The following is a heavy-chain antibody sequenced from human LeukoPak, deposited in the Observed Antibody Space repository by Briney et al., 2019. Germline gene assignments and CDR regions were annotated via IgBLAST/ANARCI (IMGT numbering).Heavy chain of an antibody. CDR2: INGDGRDK. CDR3: ARGVDSAIDW. V-gene: IGHV3-7*01. CDR1: GFTFSSYW. Sequence: GGSLRLSCAASGFTFSSYWMNWVRQAPGKGLEWVANINGDGRDKHYVGSVRGRFTISRDNADNALYLQMNSLRGDDTAVYYCARGVDSAIDWWGQGTLVTVSS. J-gene: IGHJ4*02. D-gene: IGHD3-9*01.